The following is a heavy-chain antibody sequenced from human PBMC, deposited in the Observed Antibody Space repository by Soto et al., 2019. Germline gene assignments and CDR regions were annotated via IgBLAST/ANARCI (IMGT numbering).Heavy chain of an antibody. CDR2: INSDASHT. D-gene: IGHD6-13*01. Sequence: EVQLVESGGGLVQPGGSLRLSCAASGFTFSTYWMHWIRQVPGKGLEWVSRINSDASHTYYADSVKGRFTISRDNAKNTLHLEMNSQSAEDTAVYYCVRDGHFIPPSSYGNWFDPWGQGTLVTVSS. J-gene: IGHJ5*02. CDR3: VRDGHFIPPSSYGNWFDP. CDR1: GFTFSTYW. V-gene: IGHV3-74*01.